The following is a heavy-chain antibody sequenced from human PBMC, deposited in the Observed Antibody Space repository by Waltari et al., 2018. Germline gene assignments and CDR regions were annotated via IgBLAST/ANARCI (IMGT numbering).Heavy chain of an antibody. CDR3: ARANYCSSTSCLDY. CDR2: IYTSGST. J-gene: IGHJ4*02. CDR1: GGSISSYY. Sequence: QVQLQESGPGLVKPSETLSLTCTVSGGSISSYYWSWIRQPAGKGLEWIGRIYTSGSTNYNPSRKSRVTMSVDTSKNQFSLKLSSVTAADTAVYYCARANYCSSTSCLDYWGQGTLVTVSS. V-gene: IGHV4-4*07. D-gene: IGHD2-2*01.